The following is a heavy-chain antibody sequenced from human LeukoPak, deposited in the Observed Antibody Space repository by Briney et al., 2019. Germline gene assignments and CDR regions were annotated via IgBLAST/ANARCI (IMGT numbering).Heavy chain of an antibody. CDR2: ISGSGGST. CDR1: GFTFSTYT. J-gene: IGHJ4*02. Sequence: GGSLRLSCTASGFTFSTYTMSWVRQAPGKGLEWVSAISGSGGSTYYADSVKGRFTISRDNSKNTLYLQMNSLRAEDTAVYYCARDSSSIFGVVKYYFDYWGQGTLVAVSS. V-gene: IGHV3-23*01. D-gene: IGHD3-3*01. CDR3: ARDSSSIFGVVKYYFDY.